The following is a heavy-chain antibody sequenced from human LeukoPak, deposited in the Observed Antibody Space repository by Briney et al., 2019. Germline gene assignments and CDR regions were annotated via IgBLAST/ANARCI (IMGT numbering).Heavy chain of an antibody. CDR1: GGSLSSYY. V-gene: IGHV4-59*04. CDR3: ARGLAAMNWFDP. D-gene: IGHD2-2*01. Sequence: SETLSLTCTVSGGSLSSYYWSWLRQPPGKGLEWIGYIYYSGRTYYNSSLKSRVTMSIDTSKNQFSLKLSSVIAADTAVYSCARGLAAMNWFDPWGQGTLVTVSS. J-gene: IGHJ5*02. CDR2: IYYSGRT.